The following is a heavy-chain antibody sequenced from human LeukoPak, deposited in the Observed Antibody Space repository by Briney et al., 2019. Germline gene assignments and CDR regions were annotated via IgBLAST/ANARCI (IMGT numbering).Heavy chain of an antibody. D-gene: IGHD1-1*01. CDR1: GGSISSSSYY. CDR2: IYYSGST. Sequence: PSETLSLTCTVSGGSISSSSYYWGWIRQPPGKGLEWIGSIYYSGSTYYNPSLKSRVTISVDTSKNQFSLKLNSVTAADTAVYYCARDDWMFDSWGQGTLVTVSS. CDR3: ARDDWMFDS. J-gene: IGHJ4*02. V-gene: IGHV4-39*07.